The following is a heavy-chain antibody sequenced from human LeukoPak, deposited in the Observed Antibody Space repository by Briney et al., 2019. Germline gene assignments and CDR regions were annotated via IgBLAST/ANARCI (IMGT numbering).Heavy chain of an antibody. V-gene: IGHV4-34*01. CDR1: GGSLRGHY. Sequence: PSETLSLTCGVYGGSLRGHYWSWIRQPPGKGLEWVGEINHSGSTNYNPSFWGRVTISVDTPKNQFFLKLNSVTAADTAVYYCARESDPITGYFYYYMDVWGRGTTVTVSS. D-gene: IGHD3-10*01. CDR2: INHSGST. CDR3: ARESDPITGYFYYYMDV. J-gene: IGHJ6*03.